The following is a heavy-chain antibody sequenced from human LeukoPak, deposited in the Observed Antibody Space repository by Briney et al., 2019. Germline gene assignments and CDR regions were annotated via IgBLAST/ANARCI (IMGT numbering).Heavy chain of an antibody. CDR3: ARAFVVVPAAYFDY. D-gene: IGHD2-2*01. CDR1: GFTVSSNY. CDR2: IYSGGST. J-gene: IGHJ4*02. V-gene: IGHV3-66*01. Sequence: GGSLRLSCAASGFTVSSNYMSWVRQAPGKGLEWVSVIYSGGSTYYADSVKGRFTISRDNSKNTLYLQMNSLRAEDTAVYYCARAFVVVPAAYFDYWGQGTLVTVSS.